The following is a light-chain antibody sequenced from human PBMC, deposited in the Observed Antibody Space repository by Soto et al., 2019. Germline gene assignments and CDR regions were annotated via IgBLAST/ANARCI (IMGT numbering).Light chain of an antibody. V-gene: IGLV2-8*01. Sequence: QSALTQPPSASGSPGQSVTISCTGTSSDVGAYNYVSWYQQYPGKAPKLMIDEVTKRPSGVPDRFSGSKSGNTASLTVSGLQAEDEADYYCTSYVGNDIWVFGGGTKRTVL. CDR2: EVT. CDR1: SSDVGAYNY. J-gene: IGLJ3*02. CDR3: TSYVGNDIWV.